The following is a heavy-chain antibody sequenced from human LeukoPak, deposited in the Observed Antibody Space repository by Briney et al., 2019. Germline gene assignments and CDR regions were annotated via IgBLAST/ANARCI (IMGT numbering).Heavy chain of an antibody. V-gene: IGHV3-33*01. Sequence: GRSLRLSCAASGFTFSSYGMHWVRQALGKGLEWVAVIWYDGSNKYYADSVKGRFTIPRDNSKNTLYLQMNSLRAEDTAVYYCARGRYCSSTSCYTRGSALDYWGQGTLVTVSS. CDR1: GFTFSSYG. CDR3: ARGRYCSSTSCYTRGSALDY. J-gene: IGHJ4*02. D-gene: IGHD2-2*02. CDR2: IWYDGSNK.